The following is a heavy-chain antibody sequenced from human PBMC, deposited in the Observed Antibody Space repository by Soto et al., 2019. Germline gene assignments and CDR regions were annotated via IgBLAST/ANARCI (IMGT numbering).Heavy chain of an antibody. V-gene: IGHV3-33*01. CDR1: GFTFSSHG. J-gene: IGHJ4*02. Sequence: QVQLVESGGGVVQPGRSLRLSCAASGFTFSSHGMHWVRQAPGKGLEWVAVIWYDGSNKYYADAVKGRFTISRDNSQNMLYLQMNSLRAEDTAVYYCARWGDYKRTAYWGQGTLVTVSS. CDR2: IWYDGSNK. D-gene: IGHD4-17*01. CDR3: ARWGDYKRTAY.